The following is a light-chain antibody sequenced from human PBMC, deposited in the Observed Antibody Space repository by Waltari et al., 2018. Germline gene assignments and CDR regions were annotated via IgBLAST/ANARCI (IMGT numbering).Light chain of an antibody. CDR3: SSPPLDGLVL. Sequence: QSALTQPASVSGSPGQSITISCSGVGSAVGASDSVSWHQHHPGKAPQVIIYDGTNRPSGVSDRCSASMSPNSASLTIYRLQPEDEADYYCSSPPLDGLVLFVGGIRLPVL. V-gene: IGLV2-14*03. CDR2: DGT. J-gene: IGLJ2*01. CDR1: GSAVGASDS.